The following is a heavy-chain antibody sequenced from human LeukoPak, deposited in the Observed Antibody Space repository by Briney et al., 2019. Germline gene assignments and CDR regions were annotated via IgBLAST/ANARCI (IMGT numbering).Heavy chain of an antibody. CDR2: VNSDESST. D-gene: IGHD3-10*01. CDR3: ARGDYYGMDV. Sequence: GGSLRLSCAASGFTFSRYWMHWVRQAPGEGLVWVSRVNSDESSTTYADSVKGRFTISSDNAKNTLYLQMNSLGAEDTAAYYCARGDYYGMDVWGQGTTVIVSS. CDR1: GFTFSRYW. J-gene: IGHJ6*02. V-gene: IGHV3-74*03.